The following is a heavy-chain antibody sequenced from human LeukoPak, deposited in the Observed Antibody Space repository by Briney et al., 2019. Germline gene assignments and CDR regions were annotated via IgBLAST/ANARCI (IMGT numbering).Heavy chain of an antibody. D-gene: IGHD4-17*01. V-gene: IGHV3-23*01. Sequence: GGSLRLSCAASGFTFSSYSMNWVRQAPGKGLEWVSAISGSGGSTYYADSVKGRFTISRDNSKYTLYLQMNSLRAEDTAVYYCAKHGDYEYFDYWGQGTLVTVSS. CDR3: AKHGDYEYFDY. CDR2: ISGSGGST. CDR1: GFTFSSYS. J-gene: IGHJ4*02.